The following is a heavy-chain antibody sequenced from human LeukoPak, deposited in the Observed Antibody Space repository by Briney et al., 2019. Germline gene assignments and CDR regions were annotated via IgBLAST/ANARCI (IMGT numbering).Heavy chain of an antibody. CDR2: ISYDGSNK. J-gene: IGHJ4*02. Sequence: PGGSLRLSCAASGFTFSSYGMHWVRQAPGKGLEWVAVISYDGSNKYYADSVKGRFTISRDNSKNTLYLQMNSLRAEDTAVYYCAKCRGGRLSLTGYWGQGTLVTVSS. CDR3: AKCRGGRLSLTGY. D-gene: IGHD3-22*01. V-gene: IGHV3-30*18. CDR1: GFTFSSYG.